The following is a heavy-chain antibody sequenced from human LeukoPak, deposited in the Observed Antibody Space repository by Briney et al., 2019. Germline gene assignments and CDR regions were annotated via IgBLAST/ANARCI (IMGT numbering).Heavy chain of an antibody. J-gene: IGHJ4*02. V-gene: IGHV3-30*02. Sequence: GGSLRLSCTASGFTFNCCGTHWVRQPPGKGLEWVAFIRKDGSSAYYAGSMKGRFTISRDNSKNTVYLQVNSLRAEDTAVYYCAKDQSWDYFDHWGQGTLVTVSS. CDR3: AKDQSWDYFDH. CDR1: GFTFNCCG. D-gene: IGHD6-13*01. CDR2: IRKDGSSA.